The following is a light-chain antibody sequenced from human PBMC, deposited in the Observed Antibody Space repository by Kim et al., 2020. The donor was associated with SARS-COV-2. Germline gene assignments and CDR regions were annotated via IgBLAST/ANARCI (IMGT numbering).Light chain of an antibody. CDR1: SGHTNYA. CDR2: VNSDGSH. J-gene: IGLJ3*02. V-gene: IGLV4-69*01. CDR3: QTWDSGPWV. Sequence: QLVLTQSPSATASLGASVKLTCTLTSGHTNYAIAWHQQQPEKGPRYWMKVNSDGSHNKGDGIPDRFSGSSSGAERYLTISSLQSEDEADYYCQTWDSGPWVFGGGTKLTVL.